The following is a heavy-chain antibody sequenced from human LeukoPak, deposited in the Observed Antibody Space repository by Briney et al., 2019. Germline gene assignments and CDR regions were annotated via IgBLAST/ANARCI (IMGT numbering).Heavy chain of an antibody. CDR1: GFTFSIYS. J-gene: IGHJ4*02. CDR3: ARSCDGDCYSDY. Sequence: GGSLRLSCAASGFTFSIYSMNWVRQAPGKGLEWVSSIGSTSHFRYYADSLKGRVTISRDNAKNSLYLQMSSLRVEDTAVYYCARSCDGDCYSDYWGQGTLVTVSS. D-gene: IGHD2-21*02. CDR2: IGSTSHFR. V-gene: IGHV3-21*01.